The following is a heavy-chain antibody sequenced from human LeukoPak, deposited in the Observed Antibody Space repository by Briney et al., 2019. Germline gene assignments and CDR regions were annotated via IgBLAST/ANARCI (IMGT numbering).Heavy chain of an antibody. CDR2: IYYSGST. D-gene: IGHD5-12*01. CDR1: GGSMNSYY. Sequence: SETLSLTCSVSGGSMNSYYWSWLRQPPGKGLEWIGYIYYSGSTKYNPSLKSRVTISVDTSKNQFSLKLSSVTAADTAVYYCARAGYSNAGYSGYGHEDYWGQGTLVTVSS. CDR3: ARAGYSNAGYSGYGHEDY. J-gene: IGHJ4*02. V-gene: IGHV4-59*01.